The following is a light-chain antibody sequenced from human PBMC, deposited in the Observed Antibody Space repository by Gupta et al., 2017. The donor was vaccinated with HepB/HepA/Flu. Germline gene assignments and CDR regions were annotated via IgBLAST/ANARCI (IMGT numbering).Light chain of an antibody. CDR2: GAS. CDR1: QSVTKD. J-gene: IGKJ4*01. V-gene: IGKV3-15*01. Sequence: IVITQSPVVLSVSPGERATVSCRASQSVTKDLAWYQQKDGQAPRLLIYGASVRAAGIPARFSGSGSGTEFTLTISSLQSEDFAVYYCQQYNKWPPLTFGGGTKVEIK. CDR3: QQYNKWPPLT.